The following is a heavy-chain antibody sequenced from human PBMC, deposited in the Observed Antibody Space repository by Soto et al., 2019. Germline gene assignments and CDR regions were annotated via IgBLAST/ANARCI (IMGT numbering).Heavy chain of an antibody. CDR3: ARDGHAYSSSWYDY. D-gene: IGHD6-13*01. J-gene: IGHJ4*02. Sequence: PSETLSLTCTASGGSISSYYWSWIRQPAGKGLEWIGRIYTSGSTNYNPSLKSRVTMSVDTSKNQFSLKLSSVTAADTAVYYCARDGHAYSSSWYDYWGQGTLVTVSS. CDR2: IYTSGST. CDR1: GGSISSYY. V-gene: IGHV4-4*07.